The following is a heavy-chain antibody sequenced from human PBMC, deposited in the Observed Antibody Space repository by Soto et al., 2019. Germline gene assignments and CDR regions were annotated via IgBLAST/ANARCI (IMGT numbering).Heavy chain of an antibody. Sequence: PGESLKISCQCSGYTFSNFWIGWVRQLPGEGLEWMGIIYPGDHETRYSPSFHGKVTISADKSINTAYLQWNSLEASDTAFYFCARSPRSSPYFDYWDQGALVTVSS. CDR2: IYPGDHET. D-gene: IGHD6-13*01. V-gene: IGHV5-51*01. CDR1: GYTFSNFW. J-gene: IGHJ4*02. CDR3: ARSPRSSPYFDY.